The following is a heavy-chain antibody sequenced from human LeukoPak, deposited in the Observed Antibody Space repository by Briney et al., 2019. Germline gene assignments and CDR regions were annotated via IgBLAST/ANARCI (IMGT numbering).Heavy chain of an antibody. V-gene: IGHV1-2*02. CDR3: ARDRRYGSGSYSDY. Sequence: ASVKVSCKASGYTFTGYYMHWVRQAPGQGLEWMGWINPNSGGTNYAQKFQGRVTMTRDTSISTAYMELSRLRSGDTAVYYCARDRRYGSGSYSDYWGQGTLVTVSS. CDR1: GYTFTGYY. J-gene: IGHJ4*02. CDR2: INPNSGGT. D-gene: IGHD3-10*01.